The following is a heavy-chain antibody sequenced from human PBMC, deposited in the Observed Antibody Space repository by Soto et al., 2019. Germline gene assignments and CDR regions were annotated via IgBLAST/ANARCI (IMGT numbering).Heavy chain of an antibody. CDR3: AKDKRATVTDYYYSYYGMDV. CDR2: ISGSGGST. CDR1: GFTFSSYA. J-gene: IGHJ6*02. V-gene: IGHV3-23*01. Sequence: GGSLRLSCAASGFTFSSYAMSWVRQAPGKGLEWVAAISGSGGSTYYADSVKGRFTISRDNSKNTLYLQMNSLRAEDTAVYYCAKDKRATVTDYYYSYYGMDVWGQGTTVTVSS. D-gene: IGHD4-4*01.